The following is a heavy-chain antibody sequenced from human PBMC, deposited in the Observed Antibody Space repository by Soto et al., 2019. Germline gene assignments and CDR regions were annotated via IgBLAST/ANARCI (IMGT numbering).Heavy chain of an antibody. CDR1: GGSISTSSYY. D-gene: IGHD3-22*01. CDR2: IYYSGST. V-gene: IGHV4-39*01. CDR3: ARDYDSSGDY. Sequence: QLQLQESGPGLVKPSETLSLTCTVSGGSISTSSYYWGWIRQPPGKGLEWIGCIYYSGSTYYNPSLKRRVAISVDTSKNQFSLKRSSVTAADTAVYYCARDYDSSGDYWGQGTLVTVSS. J-gene: IGHJ4*02.